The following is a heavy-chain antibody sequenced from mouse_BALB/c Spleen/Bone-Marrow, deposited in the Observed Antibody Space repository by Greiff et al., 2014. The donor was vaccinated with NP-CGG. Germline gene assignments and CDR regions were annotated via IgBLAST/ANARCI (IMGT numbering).Heavy chain of an antibody. V-gene: IGHV1-69*02. CDR1: GYTFTSYW. J-gene: IGHJ4*01. D-gene: IGHD2-3*01. CDR2: IDPYDSGT. CDR3: ARRTNYDGYYVPYAMDY. Sequence: QVQLQQSGAELVRPGASVKLSCKASGYTFTSYWMNWVKQRPEQGLEWIGGIDPYDSGTLYNQKFKDKAILTVDKSSSTAYMQLSSLTSEDSAVYYCARRTNYDGYYVPYAMDYWGQGTSVPVSS.